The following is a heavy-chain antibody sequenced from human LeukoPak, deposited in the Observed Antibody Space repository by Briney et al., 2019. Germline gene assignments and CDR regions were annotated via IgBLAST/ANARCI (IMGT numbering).Heavy chain of an antibody. V-gene: IGHV3-9*01. J-gene: IGHJ4*02. D-gene: IGHD6-19*01. CDR1: GFTFDDYA. CDR3: VRGHEAVSVIVY. CDR2: ISWNSGSI. Sequence: GGSLRLSCAASGFTFDDYAMHWVRQAPGKGLEWVSGISWNSGSIGYADSVKGRFTISRDNAKNSLYLQMNSLRVEDTAVYYCVRGHEAVSVIVYWGQGTLVTVSS.